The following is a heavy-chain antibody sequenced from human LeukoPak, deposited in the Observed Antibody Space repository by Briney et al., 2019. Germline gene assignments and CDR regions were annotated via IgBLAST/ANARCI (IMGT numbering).Heavy chain of an antibody. D-gene: IGHD4-17*01. CDR3: AKGPYGEGAFDI. CDR1: GFTFDHYG. V-gene: IGHV3-9*01. J-gene: IGHJ3*02. Sequence: GGSLRLSCAASGFTFDHYGMHWVRQAPGKGLEWVSGISWNSGSIDYAGSVKGRFAISRDNAKNSLYLQMNSLRAEDTALYYCAKGPYGEGAFDIWGQGTMVTVSS. CDR2: ISWNSGSI.